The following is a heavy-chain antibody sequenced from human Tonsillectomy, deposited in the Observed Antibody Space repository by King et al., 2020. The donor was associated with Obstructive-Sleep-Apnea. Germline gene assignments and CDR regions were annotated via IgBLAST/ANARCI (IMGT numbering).Heavy chain of an antibody. CDR1: GGSISSGGYS. D-gene: IGHD3-10*01. J-gene: IGHJ6*02. V-gene: IGHV4-30-4*07. Sequence: QLQESGPGLVKPSQTLSLTCAVSGGSISSGGYSWSWIRQPPGKGLDWIGYIYYSGSTYYNPSLKSRVTISVDTSKNQFSLKLSSVTAADTAVYYCARGRFGESNYGMDVWGQGTTVTVSS. CDR3: ARGRFGESNYGMDV. CDR2: IYYSGST.